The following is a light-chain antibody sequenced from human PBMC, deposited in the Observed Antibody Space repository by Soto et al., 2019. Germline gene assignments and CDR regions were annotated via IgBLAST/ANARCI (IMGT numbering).Light chain of an antibody. J-gene: IGKJ4*01. CDR1: HIVSNN. CDR2: DAS. CDR3: QQYTNWPLT. V-gene: IGKV3-15*01. Sequence: EIVLTQSPATLSVSPGERATLSCRASHIVSNNLAWYQQKPGQAPRLLIYDASTRATGIPARFSGSGSWTEFTLTISSLQFEDFAVYYCQQYTNWPLTFGGGTKVEIK.